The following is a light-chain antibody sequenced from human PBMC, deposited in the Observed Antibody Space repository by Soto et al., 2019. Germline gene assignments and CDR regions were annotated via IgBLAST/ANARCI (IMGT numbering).Light chain of an antibody. CDR3: LVFYSGAGV. CDR2: DTG. V-gene: IGLV7-46*01. CDR1: TGAVTSGHY. J-gene: IGLJ2*01. Sequence: QTVVTQEPSLTVSPGGTVTLTCGSSTGAVTSGHYPYWFQQKSGQVPRTLIYDTGNKHPWTPARFSGSLLGGKAALTLSGAQPEDEADYYCLVFYSGAGVFGGGTKLTVL.